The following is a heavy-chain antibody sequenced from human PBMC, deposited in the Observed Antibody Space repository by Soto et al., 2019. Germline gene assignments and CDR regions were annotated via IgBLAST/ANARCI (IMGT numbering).Heavy chain of an antibody. V-gene: IGHV3-30-3*01. Sequence: QVQLVESGGGVVQPGRSLRLSCAASGFTFISYAMHWVRQAPGKGLEWVAVISVDGSTEYYADSVKGRFTISRDNSKNTVYLQMNSLRSEDMAVYYCARSRHGSGSYTHFYYGLDVWGQGTTVTVSS. CDR1: GFTFISYA. CDR3: ARSRHGSGSYTHFYYGLDV. CDR2: ISVDGSTE. J-gene: IGHJ6*02. D-gene: IGHD3-10*01.